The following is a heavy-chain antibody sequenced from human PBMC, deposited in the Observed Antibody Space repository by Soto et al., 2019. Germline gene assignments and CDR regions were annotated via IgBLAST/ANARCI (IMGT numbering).Heavy chain of an antibody. Sequence: QVQLVQSGAEVKKPGSSVKVSCKASGGTFSSYAISWVRQAPGQGLEWMGGIIPIFGTANYAKKFQGRVTITADESTSTAYKELSSLRSEDTAVYYCARDVVVVPAAISWFDPWGQGTLVTVSS. D-gene: IGHD2-2*02. CDR3: ARDVVVVPAAISWFDP. CDR1: GGTFSSYA. J-gene: IGHJ5*02. CDR2: IIPIFGTA. V-gene: IGHV1-69*01.